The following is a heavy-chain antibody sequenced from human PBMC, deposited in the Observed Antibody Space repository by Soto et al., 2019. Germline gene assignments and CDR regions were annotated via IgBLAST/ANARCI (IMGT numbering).Heavy chain of an antibody. CDR2: ISGSGGST. J-gene: IGHJ6*02. Sequence: EVQLLESGGGLVQPGGSLRLSCAASGFTFSSYAMSWVRQAPGKGLEWVSAISGSGGSTYYADSVKGRFTISRDNSKNTLYLQMNSLRAEDTAVYYCARGVVYYYYGMDVWGQGTTVTVSS. CDR1: GFTFSSYA. CDR3: ARGVVYYYYGMDV. V-gene: IGHV3-23*01. D-gene: IGHD2-15*01.